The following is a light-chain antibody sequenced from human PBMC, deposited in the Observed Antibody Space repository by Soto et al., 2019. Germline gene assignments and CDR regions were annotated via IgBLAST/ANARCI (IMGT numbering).Light chain of an antibody. CDR2: DAS. J-gene: IGKJ5*01. CDR3: QQRSDWPPT. CDR1: QSLRNY. V-gene: IGKV3-11*01. Sequence: NVLTQSPATLSLSPGDTATLSGRATQSLRNYLAWYQQKLGQAPRLLIYDASKRATGIPARFSGSGSGTDFTLTISSLEPEDFAVYFCQQRSDWPPTFGQGTRLEI.